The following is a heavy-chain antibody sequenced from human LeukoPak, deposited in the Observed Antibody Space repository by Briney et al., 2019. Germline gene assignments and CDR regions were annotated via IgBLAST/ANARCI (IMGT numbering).Heavy chain of an antibody. D-gene: IGHD6-6*01. CDR1: GFTFSSYS. CDR3: AKVYSSSLNAFDI. CDR2: ISSSSSTI. J-gene: IGHJ3*02. Sequence: GGSLRLSCAASGFTFSSYSMNWVRQAPGKGLEWVSYISSSSSTIYYADSVKGRFTISRDNAKNSLYLQMNSLRAEDTAVYYCAKVYSSSLNAFDIWGQGTMVTVSS. V-gene: IGHV3-48*01.